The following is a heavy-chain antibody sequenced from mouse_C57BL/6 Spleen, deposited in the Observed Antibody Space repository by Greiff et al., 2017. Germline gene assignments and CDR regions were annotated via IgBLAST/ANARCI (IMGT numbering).Heavy chain of an antibody. CDR3: ARRGNPLDY. D-gene: IGHD2-1*01. CDR1: GYTFTSYW. V-gene: IGHV1-61*01. J-gene: IGHJ2*01. Sequence: VKLQQPGAELVRPGSSVKLSCKASGYTFTSYWMDWVKQRPGQGLEWIGNIYPTDSETHYNQKFKDKATLTVDKTSSTAYMQLSILTSEDSAVYYWARRGNPLDYWGQGTTLTVSS. CDR2: IYPTDSET.